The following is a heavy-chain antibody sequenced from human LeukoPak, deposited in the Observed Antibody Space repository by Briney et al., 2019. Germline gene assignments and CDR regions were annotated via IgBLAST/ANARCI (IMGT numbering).Heavy chain of an antibody. D-gene: IGHD6-19*01. V-gene: IGHV3-11*01. CDR3: ARISSGWYHYYYYGMDV. CDR2: ISSSGSTI. CDR1: GFTFSDYY. J-gene: IGHJ6*02. Sequence: GGSLRLSCAASGFTFSDYYMSWIRQAPGKGLEWVSYISSSGSTIYYADSVKGRFTISRNNAKNSLYLQMNSLRAEDTAVYYCARISSGWYHYYYYGMDVWGQGTTVTVSS.